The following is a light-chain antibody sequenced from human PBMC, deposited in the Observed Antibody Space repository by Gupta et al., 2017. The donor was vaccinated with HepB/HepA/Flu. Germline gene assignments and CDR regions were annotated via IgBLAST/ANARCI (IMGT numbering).Light chain of an antibody. CDR1: SSDFGGYNY. CDR2: DVS. J-gene: IGLJ2*01. CDR3: SSFTFTTTLVI. V-gene: IGLV2-14*03. Sequence: QSALTQPASVSGSPGQSITIPSTGTSSDFGGYNYVSWYQQHPGKAPKLLIYDVSNRPSGVSNRFSGSKSGNTASLTISGLQAEDEADYYCSSFTFTTTLVIFGGGTKLTVL.